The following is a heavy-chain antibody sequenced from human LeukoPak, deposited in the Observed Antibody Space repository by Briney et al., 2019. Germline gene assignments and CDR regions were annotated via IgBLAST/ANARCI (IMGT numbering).Heavy chain of an antibody. J-gene: IGHJ4*02. Sequence: SETLSLTCTVSGDSISSTGHYWGWLRQPPGKGLEWIGSVYFTGSSFYNPSLKSRVTISVDTSKNQFSLNVASVTAADTAAYYCARQIGGRLVRGFDLWGQGSLVTVSS. V-gene: IGHV4-39*01. CDR2: VYFTGSS. CDR3: ARQIGGRLVRGFDL. D-gene: IGHD6-19*01. CDR1: GDSISSTGHY.